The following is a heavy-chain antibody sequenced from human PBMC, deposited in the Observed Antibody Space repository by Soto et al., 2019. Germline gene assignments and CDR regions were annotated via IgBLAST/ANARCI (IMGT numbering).Heavy chain of an antibody. V-gene: IGHV1-18*01. D-gene: IGHD3-16*01. CDR1: GYTFNLYG. CDR3: ARIGVSSGHESPDFDS. J-gene: IGHJ4*02. Sequence: VKVSCKASGYTFNLYGITWVRQAPGQGLEWMGWISGFNGNTNYAADLQGRVTMTTDTSTSTAYMELRGLRSDDTAVYYCARIGVSSGHESPDFDSWGQGTLVTVSS. CDR2: ISGFNGNT.